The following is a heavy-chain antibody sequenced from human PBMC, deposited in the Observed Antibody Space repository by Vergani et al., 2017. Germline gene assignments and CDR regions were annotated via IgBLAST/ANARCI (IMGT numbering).Heavy chain of an antibody. D-gene: IGHD3-9*01. CDR2: IYYSGST. CDR3: ARFNLRYCDSSPHNWFDP. V-gene: IGHV4-34*11. J-gene: IGHJ5*02. Sequence: QVQLQQWGAGLLKPSETLSLTCAVYGGSFSGYYWSWIRQPPGKGLEWIGYIYYSGSTNYNPSLKSRVTISVDTSKNQFSLKLSSVTAADTAVYYCARFNLRYCDSSPHNWFDPWGQGTLVTVSS. CDR1: GGSFSGYY.